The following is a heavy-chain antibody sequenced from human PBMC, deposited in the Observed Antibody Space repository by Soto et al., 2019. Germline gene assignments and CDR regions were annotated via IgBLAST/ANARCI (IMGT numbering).Heavy chain of an antibody. J-gene: IGHJ6*02. CDR1: GYTFTSYY. CDR2: INPSGGST. V-gene: IGHV1-46*01. Sequence: GASVKVSCKASGYTFTSYYMHWVRQAPGQGLEWMGIINPSGGSTSYAQKFQGRVTMTRDTSTSTVYMELSSLRSEDTAVYYCAREGPITIFGVVTSYGMDVWGQGTTVTVSS. D-gene: IGHD3-3*01. CDR3: AREGPITIFGVVTSYGMDV.